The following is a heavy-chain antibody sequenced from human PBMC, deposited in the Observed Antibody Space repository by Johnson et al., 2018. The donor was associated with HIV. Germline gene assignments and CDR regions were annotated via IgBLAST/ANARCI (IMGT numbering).Heavy chain of an antibody. CDR2: ISYNEDKK. CDR1: GFTFSSYA. V-gene: IGHV3-30*04. CDR3: AIGRGEFPRHAFDI. Sequence: QVPLVEPGGGLVQPGGSLRLSCAASGFTFSSYAMSWVRQAPGKGLEWMAFISYNEDKKYYADSVKGRFTISKDNSRNTLFLHMNSLRADDTAVYYCAIGRGEFPRHAFDIWGQGTMVTVSS. J-gene: IGHJ3*02. D-gene: IGHD3-10*01.